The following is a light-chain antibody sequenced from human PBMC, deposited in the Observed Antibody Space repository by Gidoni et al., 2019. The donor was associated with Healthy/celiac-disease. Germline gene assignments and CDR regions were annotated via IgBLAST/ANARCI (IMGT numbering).Light chain of an antibody. V-gene: IGLV2-11*01. Sequence: QSALTQPRPVSGSPGPSVPISCTGTSSDVGGYNYVSWYQQHPGKAPKLMIYDVSKRPSGVPDRFSGSKSGNTASLTISGLQAEDEADYYCCSYAGSYTFGVVFGGGTKLTVL. CDR1: SSDVGGYNY. J-gene: IGLJ2*01. CDR3: CSYAGSYTFGVV. CDR2: DVS.